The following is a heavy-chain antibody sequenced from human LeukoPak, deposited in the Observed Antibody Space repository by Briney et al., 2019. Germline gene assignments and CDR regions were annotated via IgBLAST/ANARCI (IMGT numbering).Heavy chain of an antibody. V-gene: IGHV3-30-3*01. CDR1: GFAFSSYA. CDR3: ARGLRGTKDSKLRFLGGGLNWFDP. J-gene: IGHJ5*02. Sequence: GRSLRLSCAASGFAFSSYAMHWVRQAPGKGLEWVAVISYDGSNKYYEDSVKGRFTISRDNSKNTLYLQMNSLRAEDTAVYYCARGLRGTKDSKLRFLGGGLNWFDPWGQGTLVTVSS. CDR2: ISYDGSNK. D-gene: IGHD3-3*01.